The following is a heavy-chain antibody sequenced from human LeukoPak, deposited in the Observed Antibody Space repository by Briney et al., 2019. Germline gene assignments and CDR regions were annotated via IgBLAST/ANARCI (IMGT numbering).Heavy chain of an antibody. J-gene: IGHJ4*02. CDR3: AKGSYSSGWYVELERILDY. CDR1: GFTFSSYG. V-gene: IGHV3-30*02. CDR2: IRYDGSNK. D-gene: IGHD6-19*01. Sequence: GRSLRLSCAASGFTFSSYGMHWVRQAPGKGLEWVAFIRYDGSNKYYADSVKGRFTISRDNSKNTLYLQMNSLRAEDTAVYYCAKGSYSSGWYVELERILDYWGQGTLVTVSS.